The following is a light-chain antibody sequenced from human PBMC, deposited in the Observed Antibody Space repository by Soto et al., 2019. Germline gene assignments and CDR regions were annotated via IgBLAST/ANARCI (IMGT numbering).Light chain of an antibody. CDR2: DVS. J-gene: IGLJ2*01. CDR1: SSDVGGYNY. V-gene: IGLV2-14*03. Sequence: QSALTQPASVSGSPGQSITIPCTGTSSDVGGYNYVSWYQHHPGKAPKLMIYDVSNRPSGVSNRFSGSKSGNTASLTISGLQAEDEADYYCSSYTSSSVVFGGGTKVTVL. CDR3: SSYTSSSVV.